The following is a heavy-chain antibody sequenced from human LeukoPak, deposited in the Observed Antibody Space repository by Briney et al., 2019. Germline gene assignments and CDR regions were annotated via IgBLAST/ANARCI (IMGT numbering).Heavy chain of an antibody. V-gene: IGHV3-48*03. CDR2: ISGSGNGR. CDR1: GFTFSSYE. Sequence: GGSLRLSCAASGFTFSSYEMNWVRQAPGKGLEWVSYISGSGNGRYYADSVKGRFTISRDNAKNSLYLQMNSLRVEDTAIYYCARDRSGWYRWFDHWGQGTLVTVSS. CDR3: ARDRSGWYRWFDH. J-gene: IGHJ5*02. D-gene: IGHD6-19*01.